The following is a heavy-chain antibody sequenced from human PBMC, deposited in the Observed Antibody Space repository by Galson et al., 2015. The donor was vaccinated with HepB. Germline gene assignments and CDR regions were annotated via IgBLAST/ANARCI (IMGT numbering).Heavy chain of an antibody. V-gene: IGHV3-33*01. Sequence: SLRLSCAASGFTFSSYGMHWVRQAPGKGLEWVAVIWYDGSNKYYADSVKGRFTISRDNSKNTLYLQMNSLRAEDTAVYYCARGDPKGAFDIWGQGTMVTVSS. CDR3: ARGDPKGAFDI. CDR1: GFTFSSYG. D-gene: IGHD5-24*01. CDR2: IWYDGSNK. J-gene: IGHJ3*02.